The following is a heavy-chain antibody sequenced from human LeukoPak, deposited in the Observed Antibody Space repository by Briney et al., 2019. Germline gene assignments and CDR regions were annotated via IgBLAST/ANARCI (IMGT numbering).Heavy chain of an antibody. J-gene: IGHJ4*02. Sequence: GSLRLSCAASGFTFDDYAMHWVRQAPGKGLEWVSAISGSGGSTYYADSVKGRFTISRDNSKNTLYLQMNSLRAEDTAVYYCAKSRVRGVIMVDYWGQGTLVTVSS. CDR1: GFTFDDYA. D-gene: IGHD3-10*01. CDR3: AKSRVRGVIMVDY. V-gene: IGHV3-23*01. CDR2: ISGSGGST.